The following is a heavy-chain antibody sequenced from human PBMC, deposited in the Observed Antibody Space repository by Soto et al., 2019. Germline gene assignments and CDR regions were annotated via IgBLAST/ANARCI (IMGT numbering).Heavy chain of an antibody. V-gene: IGHV1-18*04. J-gene: IGHJ4*02. CDR2: ISAYKGNT. CDR3: AREAGLGIVGATSLDY. Sequence: QVQLVQSGAEVKKPGASVKVSCKASGYTFTSYGISWVRQAPGQGLEWMGWISAYKGNTNYAQKLQGRVTMTIDTSTSTAYMELRSLRSDDTAVYYCAREAGLGIVGATSLDYWGQGTLVTVSS. D-gene: IGHD1-26*01. CDR1: GYTFTSYG.